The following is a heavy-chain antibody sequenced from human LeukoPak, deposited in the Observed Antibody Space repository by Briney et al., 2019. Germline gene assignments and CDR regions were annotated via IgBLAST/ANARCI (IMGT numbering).Heavy chain of an antibody. CDR3: ARGGRYYYSS. V-gene: IGHV3-7*01. CDR2: IKEDGSEK. Sequence: GGSLRLSCAASGFTFSSYWVSWVRQAPGKGLEWVANIKEDGSEKYYVDSVKGRFTISRDNAKNSLYLQMNSLRVEDTAVDYCARGGRYYYSSWGQGTLVTVSS. CDR1: GFTFSSYW. J-gene: IGHJ5*02. D-gene: IGHD3-10*01.